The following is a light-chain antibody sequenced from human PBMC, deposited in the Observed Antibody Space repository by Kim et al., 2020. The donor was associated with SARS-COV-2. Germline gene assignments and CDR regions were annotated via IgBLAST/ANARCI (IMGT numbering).Light chain of an antibody. Sequence: QPVLTQSPSASASLGASVKLTCTLSSGYNSYAIAWHQQQPEKGPRYLMKLNSDGSHTKGDGIPDRFSGSSSGTERSLTISSLQSEDEADYYCQTWGTGTVVFGGGTQLTVL. CDR3: QTWGTGTVV. V-gene: IGLV4-69*01. CDR1: SGYNSYA. CDR2: LNSDGSH. J-gene: IGLJ2*01.